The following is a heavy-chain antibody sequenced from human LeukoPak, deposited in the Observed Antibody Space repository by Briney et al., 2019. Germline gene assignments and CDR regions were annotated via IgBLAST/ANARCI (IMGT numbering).Heavy chain of an antibody. J-gene: IGHJ4*02. CDR3: ARKFYGYYDYFDY. CDR2: IYYSGST. V-gene: IGHV4-61*08. D-gene: IGHD5-18*01. Sequence: SETLSLTCTVSGGSISSGDYYWSWIRQPPGKGLEWIGYIYYSGSTNYNPSLKSRVTISVDTSKNQFSLKLSSVTAADTAVYYCARKFYGYYDYFDYWGQGTLVTVSS. CDR1: GGSISSGDYY.